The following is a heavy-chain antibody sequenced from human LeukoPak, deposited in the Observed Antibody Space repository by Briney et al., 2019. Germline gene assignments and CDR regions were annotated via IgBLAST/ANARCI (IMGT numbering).Heavy chain of an antibody. CDR1: GFTFSSYA. V-gene: IGHV3-30*04. CDR3: ARAYGDYEMDV. D-gene: IGHD4-17*01. CDR2: ISYDGSNK. J-gene: IGHJ6*02. Sequence: GGSLRLSCAPSGFTFSSYAMHWVRQAPGKGLEWVAVISYDGSNKYYADSVKGRFTISRDNSKNTLYLQMNSLRAEDTAVYYCARAYGDYEMDVWGQGTTVTVSS.